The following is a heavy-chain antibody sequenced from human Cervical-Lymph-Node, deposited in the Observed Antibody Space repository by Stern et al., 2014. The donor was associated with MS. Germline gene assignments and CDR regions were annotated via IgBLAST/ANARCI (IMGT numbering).Heavy chain of an antibody. J-gene: IGHJ2*01. V-gene: IGHV1-18*01. D-gene: IGHD3-16*01. Sequence: QVQLVQSGAEVKKPGASVKVSCRASNYTFTSYGISWVRQAPGQGLAWVGWISAHNGNTNFAQKFQARVTLTTDTSTNTVYMELKSLKSDDTAVYYCARGGGVTPFWYLDLWGRGTLVTVSS. CDR1: NYTFTSYG. CDR2: ISAHNGNT. CDR3: ARGGGVTPFWYLDL.